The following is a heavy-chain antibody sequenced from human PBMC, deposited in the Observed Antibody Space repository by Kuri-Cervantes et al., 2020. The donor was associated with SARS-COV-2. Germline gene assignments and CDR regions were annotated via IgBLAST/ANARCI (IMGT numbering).Heavy chain of an antibody. CDR1: GFSFSYYY. Sequence: GGSLKLSCAACGFSFSYYYMTRIRQAPGKGLEWVSVIYSGGSTYYADSVKGRFTLYRDNSKTMLFLKMNSLRAEDTAVYYCVRDGDHWNFDYCGQATLVTVSS. CDR2: IYSGGST. D-gene: IGHD1-1*01. CDR3: VRDGDHWNFDY. J-gene: IGHJ4*02. V-gene: IGHV3-66*01.